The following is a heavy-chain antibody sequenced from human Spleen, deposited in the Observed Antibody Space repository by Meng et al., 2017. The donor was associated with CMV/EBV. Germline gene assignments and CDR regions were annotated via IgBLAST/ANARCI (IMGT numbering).Heavy chain of an antibody. Sequence: TFSDYSMSWIRQAPGKGLEWVSYIGSSGTTIFYADSVKGRFTISRDNAKKSLYLQMNSLRAEDTAVYYCARVSYYDFWSGYHEWFDPWGQGTLVTVSS. V-gene: IGHV3-11*01. D-gene: IGHD3-3*01. CDR3: ARVSYYDFWSGYHEWFDP. CDR1: TFSDYS. CDR2: IGSSGTTI. J-gene: IGHJ5*02.